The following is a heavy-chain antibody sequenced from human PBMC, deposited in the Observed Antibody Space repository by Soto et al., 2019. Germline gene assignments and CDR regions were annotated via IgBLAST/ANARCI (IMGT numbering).Heavy chain of an antibody. D-gene: IGHD3-10*01. CDR1: GFSFSNYA. Sequence: VPLLESGGGLVQPRGSRRLSCAASGFSFSNYAMNWVRQAPGKGLEWVSTISSSGGSTYYADSVKGRFTISRDNSKNTLFLQMNTLRADDPALYYCATAVWFDEGADYWGQGSLVTVSS. J-gene: IGHJ4*02. CDR3: ATAVWFDEGADY. CDR2: ISSSGGST. V-gene: IGHV3-23*01.